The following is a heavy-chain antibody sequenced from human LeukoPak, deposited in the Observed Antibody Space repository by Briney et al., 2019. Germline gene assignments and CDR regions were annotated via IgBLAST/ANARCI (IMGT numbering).Heavy chain of an antibody. J-gene: IGHJ4*02. D-gene: IGHD3-3*01. CDR1: GFTFSSYW. CDR2: INSDGSST. V-gene: IGHV3-74*01. CDR3: ARDLAAYYDFWSGYSWYHDYFEY. Sequence: GGSLRLSCAASGFTFSSYWMHWVRQAPGKGLVWVSRINSDGSSTSYADSVKGRFTISRDNAKNTLYLQMNSLRAEDTAVYYCARDLAAYYDFWSGYSWYHDYFEYWGQGTLVTVSS.